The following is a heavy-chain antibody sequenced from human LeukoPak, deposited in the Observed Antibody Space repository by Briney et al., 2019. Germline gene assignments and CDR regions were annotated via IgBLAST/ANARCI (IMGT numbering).Heavy chain of an antibody. CDR3: AKDRAGYYYDSPPDY. V-gene: IGHV3-53*01. D-gene: IGHD3-22*01. Sequence: GGSLRLSCAASGFTVSSNYMSWVRQAPGKGLEWVSVIYSGGSTYYADSVKGRFTISRHNSKNTLYLRMNSLRAEDTAVYYCAKDRAGYYYDSPPDYWGQGTLVTVSS. CDR1: GFTVSSNY. CDR2: IYSGGST. J-gene: IGHJ4*02.